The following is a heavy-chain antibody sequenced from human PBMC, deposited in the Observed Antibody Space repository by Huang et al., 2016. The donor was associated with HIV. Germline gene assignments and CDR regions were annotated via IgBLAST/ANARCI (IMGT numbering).Heavy chain of an antibody. D-gene: IGHD6-19*01. CDR1: GFTFSSYW. CDR3: ARDSQQWLVEDY. CDR2: INSDGGSK. Sequence: DVQLVESGGGLVQPGGSLRLSCGASGFTFSSYWMHWVRQAPGKGWGWVSRINSDGGSKSYADPGKGRFTISRDNAKNTLYLQMNSLRAEDTAVYYCARDSQQWLVEDYWGQGTLVTVSS. J-gene: IGHJ4*02. V-gene: IGHV3-74*01.